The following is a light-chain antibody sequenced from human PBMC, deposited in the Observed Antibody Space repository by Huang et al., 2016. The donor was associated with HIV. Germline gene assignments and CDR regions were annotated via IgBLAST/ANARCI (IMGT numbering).Light chain of an antibody. Sequence: DIQMTQSPSSLSASVGDRVTISCRASQPISAYLNWYQQKPGKAPQLLMYAASSLHSGVPSRFSGSGSGTEVTLTISSLQPEDFATYFCQQSYSSVTFGPGTKVDLK. CDR2: AAS. CDR1: QPISAY. V-gene: IGKV1-39*01. CDR3: QQSYSSVT. J-gene: IGKJ3*01.